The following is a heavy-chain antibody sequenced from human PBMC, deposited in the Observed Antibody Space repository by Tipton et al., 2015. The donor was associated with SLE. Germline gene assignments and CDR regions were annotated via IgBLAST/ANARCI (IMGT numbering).Heavy chain of an antibody. D-gene: IGHD6-19*01. Sequence: SLRLSCIIYSGSFSGYRWSWIRQSPGKGLEWVAFIRYDGNDKFYADSVKGRFTISRDNSKNTLFLQMNSLRAEDTAVYYCAKDSGSSGGRLDYWGQGTLVTVSS. CDR3: AKDSGSSGGRLDY. CDR1: SGSFSGYR. J-gene: IGHJ4*02. V-gene: IGHV3-30*02. CDR2: IRYDGNDK.